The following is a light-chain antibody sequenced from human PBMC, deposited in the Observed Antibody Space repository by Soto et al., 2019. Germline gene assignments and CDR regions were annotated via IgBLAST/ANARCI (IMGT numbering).Light chain of an antibody. CDR1: QSVGNS. J-gene: IGKJ1*01. V-gene: IGKV1-5*01. Sequence: DIQMTQSPSTLSASVGDRVSITCRASQSVGNSLAWYQQRPVKAPKLLIFDASTLESGVPSKFSGSGSDTEITFTISSLQPEDFATYSCQQFNNYPRTFGQGTKVDIK. CDR2: DAS. CDR3: QQFNNYPRT.